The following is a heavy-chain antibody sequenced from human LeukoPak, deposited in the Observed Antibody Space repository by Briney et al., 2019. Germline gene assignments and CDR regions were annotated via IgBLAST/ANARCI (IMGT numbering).Heavy chain of an antibody. CDR1: GFTFTSYS. CDR3: ATPLDYYDSSGYHQGGD. D-gene: IGHD3-22*01. Sequence: GGSLRLSCAASGFTFTSYSMNWVRQAPGKGLEWVANIKEDGSKKNYVDSVKGRFTIFRDNAKNSLYLQMNSLRAEDTAVYYCATPLDYYDSSGYHQGGDWGQGTLVTVSS. V-gene: IGHV3-7*03. CDR2: IKEDGSKK. J-gene: IGHJ4*02.